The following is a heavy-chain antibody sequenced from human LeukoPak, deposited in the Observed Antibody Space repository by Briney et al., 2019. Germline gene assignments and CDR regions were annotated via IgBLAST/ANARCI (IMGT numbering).Heavy chain of an antibody. V-gene: IGHV3-23*01. J-gene: IGHJ4*02. D-gene: IGHD2-2*02. CDR3: AKGCGYTNCYTSDY. CDR1: GFTFSNYA. Sequence: GGSLRLSCAASGFTFSNYAMTWVRQAPGKGLEWVSAISGSGDSTHYADSVKGRFTISRDNSKNTLYLQMNSLRAEDTAVYYCAKGCGYTNCYTSDYWGQGTLVTVSS. CDR2: ISGSGDST.